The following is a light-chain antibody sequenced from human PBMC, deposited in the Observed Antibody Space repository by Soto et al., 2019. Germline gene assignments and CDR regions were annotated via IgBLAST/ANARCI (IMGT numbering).Light chain of an antibody. J-gene: IGKJ1*01. CDR1: QSISSSY. V-gene: IGKV3-20*01. CDR3: QQYGSARWK. CDR2: GAS. Sequence: IVLAQSPGTLSLSPGERATLSCRAIQSISSSYLAWYQQKPGQAPRLLIYGASSRATGIPDRFSGSGSGTDFTLTIIRVETEDFRVYYPQQYGSARWKFGQGTKVDI.